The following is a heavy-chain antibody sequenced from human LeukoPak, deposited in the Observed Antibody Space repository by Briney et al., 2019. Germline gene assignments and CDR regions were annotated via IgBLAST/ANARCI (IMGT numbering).Heavy chain of an antibody. J-gene: IGHJ4*02. Sequence: SETLSLTCAVYGGSFSGYYWSWIRQPPVKALEWIGEINHSGSTNYNPSLKSRVTISVDTSKNQFSLKLSSVTAADTAVYYCARGIRAGYDYWGQGTLVTVSS. D-gene: IGHD5-24*01. CDR3: ARGIRAGYDY. CDR1: GGSFSGYY. CDR2: INHSGST. V-gene: IGHV4-34*01.